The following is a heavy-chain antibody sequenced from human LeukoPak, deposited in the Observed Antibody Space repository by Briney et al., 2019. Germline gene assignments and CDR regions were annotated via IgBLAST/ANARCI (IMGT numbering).Heavy chain of an antibody. CDR1: GFTLGDYA. J-gene: IGHJ4*02. V-gene: IGHV3-49*04. D-gene: IGHD3-22*01. CDR2: IRSKAYGGTT. CDR3: TRVGSYYDSSGYSLGY. Sequence: GGSLRLSCTASGFTLGDYAMSWVRQAPGKGLEWVGFIRSKAYGGTTEYAASVKGRVTISRDDSKSIAYLQMNSLKTEDTAVYYCTRVGSYYDSSGYSLGYWGQGTLVTVSS.